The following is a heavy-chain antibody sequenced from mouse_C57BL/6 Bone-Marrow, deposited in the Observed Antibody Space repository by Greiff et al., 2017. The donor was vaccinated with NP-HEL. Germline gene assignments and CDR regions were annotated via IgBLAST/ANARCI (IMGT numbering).Heavy chain of an antibody. CDR2: IYPSDSET. D-gene: IGHD2-2*01. CDR1: GYTFTSYW. J-gene: IGHJ2*01. V-gene: IGHV1-61*01. CDR3: ARSDGYDLYFDY. Sequence: VQLQQPGAELVRPGSSVKLSCKASGYTFTSYWMDWVKQRPGQGLEWIGNIYPSDSETHYNQKFKDKGTLTVDKATSQGYMQLSSLTSEDYTVYYCARSDGYDLYFDYWGQGTTLTVSS.